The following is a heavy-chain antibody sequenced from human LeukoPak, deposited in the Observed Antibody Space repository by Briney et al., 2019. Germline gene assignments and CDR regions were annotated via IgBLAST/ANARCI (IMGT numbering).Heavy chain of an antibody. CDR3: ARVLVQGQRITIFGTFDY. D-gene: IGHD3-3*01. CDR2: IIPIFSTA. V-gene: IGHV1-69*13. J-gene: IGHJ4*02. CDR1: GGTFSSYA. Sequence: SVKVSCKASGGTFSSYAISWVRQAPGQGLEWMGGIIPIFSTANYAQKFQGRVTITADESTSTAYMELSSLRSEDTAVYYCARVLVQGQRITIFGTFDYWGQGTLVTVSS.